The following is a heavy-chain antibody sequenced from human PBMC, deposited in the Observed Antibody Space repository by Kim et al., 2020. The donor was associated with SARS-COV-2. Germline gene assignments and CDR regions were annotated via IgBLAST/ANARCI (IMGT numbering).Heavy chain of an antibody. V-gene: IGHV4-31*03. CDR2: AYYSGSP. CDR1: GGPVRSGTYY. J-gene: IGHJ3*02. Sequence: SETLSLTCTVSGGPVRSGTYYWSWIRQHPVKGLEWIGYAYYSGSPYYKPSLKSRTDITLDMSKNQFSLKLSSVTAADTAVYYCAAYTTTRAFDIWGQGA. CDR3: AAYTTTRAFDI. D-gene: IGHD2-2*02.